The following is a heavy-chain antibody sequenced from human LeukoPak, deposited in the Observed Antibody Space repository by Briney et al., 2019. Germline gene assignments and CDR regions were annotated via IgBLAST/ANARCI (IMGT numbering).Heavy chain of an antibody. CDR3: ARGSAGYCSGGTCYSNWFDP. V-gene: IGHV4-31*03. J-gene: IGHJ5*02. CDR1: GGSISGGRYY. CDR2: IYYSGST. D-gene: IGHD2-15*01. Sequence: SETLSLTCTVSGGSISGGRYYWSWIRQHPGKGLEWIGYIYYSGSTYYNPSLKSRVTISVDTSRNQFSLKLSSVTAADTAVYYCARGSAGYCSGGTCYSNWFDPWGQGTLVTVSS.